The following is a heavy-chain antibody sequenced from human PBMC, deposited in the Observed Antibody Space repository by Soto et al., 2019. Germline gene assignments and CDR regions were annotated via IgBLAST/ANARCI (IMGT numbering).Heavy chain of an antibody. CDR3: AKKGQPPYYYYGLDV. V-gene: IGHV1-18*01. Sequence: ASVKVSCKASGYTFTRYGISWVRQAPGQGLEWMGWISGYNGDTNYAQKFQGRVSMTIDTSTTTAYMELRSLTSDDTALYYCAKKGQPPYYYYGLDVWGQGTKVTVSS. D-gene: IGHD6-13*01. CDR2: ISGYNGDT. J-gene: IGHJ6*02. CDR1: GYTFTRYG.